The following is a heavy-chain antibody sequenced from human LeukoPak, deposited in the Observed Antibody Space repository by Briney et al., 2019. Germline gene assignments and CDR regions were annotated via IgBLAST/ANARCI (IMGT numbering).Heavy chain of an antibody. CDR3: AREMATRPTFDY. CDR2: IIPIFGTA. CDR1: GGTFSSYA. Sequence: SVKVSCKASGGTFSSYAISWVRQAPGQGLERMGRIIPIFGTANYAQKFQGRVTITTDESTSTAYMELSSLRSEDTAVYYCAREMATRPTFDYWGQGTLVTVSS. J-gene: IGHJ4*02. V-gene: IGHV1-69*05. D-gene: IGHD5-24*01.